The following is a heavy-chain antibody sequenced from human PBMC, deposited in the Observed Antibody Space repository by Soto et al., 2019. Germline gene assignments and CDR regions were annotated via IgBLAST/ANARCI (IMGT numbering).Heavy chain of an antibody. Sequence: GASVKVSCKASGYTFTGYYIHWVREAPGQGLEWMGWINPQTGGTSYAQKFQGRVTLSRDTSINTAYLELSRLRFDDAAVFYCARLMHYSHSGGSSHSGFDMWGQGTLVTVSS. CDR2: INPQTGGT. CDR1: GYTFTGYY. CDR3: ARLMHYSHSGGSSHSGFDM. J-gene: IGHJ3*02. V-gene: IGHV1-2*02. D-gene: IGHD2-21*01.